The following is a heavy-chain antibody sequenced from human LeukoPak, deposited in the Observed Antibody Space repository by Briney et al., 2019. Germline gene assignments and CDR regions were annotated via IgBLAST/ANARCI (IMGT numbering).Heavy chain of an antibody. CDR2: IGSAGGGK. J-gene: IGHJ4*02. V-gene: IGHV3-11*01. D-gene: IGHD3-3*01. Sequence: GGSLRFSCAGSGFRFSDYYMAWIRQAPGKGLEWISYIGSAGGGKYYADSVKGRFTISWDNAQDSVYLQMDSLRAEDTAIYYCARDGRGNYHLDLWGQGTLVTVSS. CDR1: GFRFSDYY. CDR3: ARDGRGNYHLDL.